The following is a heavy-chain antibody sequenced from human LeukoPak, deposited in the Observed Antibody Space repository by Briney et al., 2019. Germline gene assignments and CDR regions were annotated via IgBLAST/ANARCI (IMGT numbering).Heavy chain of an antibody. CDR3: AKDRERWGGYSYGLPFDY. Sequence: PGGSLRLSCAASGFTFTSYDIHWVRQAPGKGLEWVAVISYDGSNKYYADSVKGRFTISRDNSKNTMYLQLNSLRVEGTAVYYCAKDRERWGGYSYGLPFDYWGQGILVTVSS. CDR2: ISYDGSNK. D-gene: IGHD5-18*01. CDR1: GFTFTSYD. V-gene: IGHV3-30*18. J-gene: IGHJ4*02.